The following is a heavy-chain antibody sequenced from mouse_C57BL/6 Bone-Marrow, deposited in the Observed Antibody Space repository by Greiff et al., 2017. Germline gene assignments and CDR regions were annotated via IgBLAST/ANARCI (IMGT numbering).Heavy chain of an antibody. Sequence: DVQLVESGGGLVKPGGSLKLSCAASGFTFSSYAMSWVRQTPEKRLEWVATISDGGSYTYYPATVKGRFTISRDNAKNSLYLLMIHLKSEDTAMDYCARVWSKSVYFDYWGQGTTLTVSS. CDR2: ISDGGSYT. J-gene: IGHJ2*01. CDR1: GFTFSSYA. D-gene: IGHD1-1*02. V-gene: IGHV5-4*01. CDR3: ARVWSKSVYFDY.